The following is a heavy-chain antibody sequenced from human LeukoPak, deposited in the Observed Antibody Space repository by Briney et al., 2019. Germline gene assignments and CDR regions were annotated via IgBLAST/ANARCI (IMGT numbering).Heavy chain of an antibody. J-gene: IGHJ4*02. V-gene: IGHV1-24*01. CDR1: GYTLTELS. Sequence: ASVKVSCKVSGYTLTELSMHWVRRAPGKGLEWMGGFDPEDGETIYAQKFQGRVTMTEDTSTDTAYMELSSLRSEDTAVYYCATITYDFWSGYLKYYFDYWGQGTLVTVSS. CDR2: FDPEDGET. D-gene: IGHD3-3*01. CDR3: ATITYDFWSGYLKYYFDY.